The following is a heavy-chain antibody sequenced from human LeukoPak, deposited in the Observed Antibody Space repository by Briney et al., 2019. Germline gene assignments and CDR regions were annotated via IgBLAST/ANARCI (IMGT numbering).Heavy chain of an antibody. CDR3: ARLSDYDILTGYQY. Sequence: SETLSLTCTVSGGSISSSRYYWGWIRQPPGRGLEWIGSIYYSGSTYYNPSLKSRVTISVDTSKNQFSLKLSYVTAADTAVYYCARLSDYDILTGYQYWGQGTLVTVSS. J-gene: IGHJ4*02. CDR1: GGSISSSRYY. D-gene: IGHD3-9*01. V-gene: IGHV4-39*01. CDR2: IYYSGST.